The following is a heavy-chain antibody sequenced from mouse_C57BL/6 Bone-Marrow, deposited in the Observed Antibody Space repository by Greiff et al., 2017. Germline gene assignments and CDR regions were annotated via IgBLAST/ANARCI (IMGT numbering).Heavy chain of an antibody. Sequence: VQLQQSGAELARPGASVKLSCKASGYTFTSYGISWVKQRTGQGLEWIGEIYPRSGNTYYNEKFKGKDTLTADKSSSTAYMELRSLTSEDSAVYFCATYGYHWYFDVWGTGTTVTVSS. CDR2: IYPRSGNT. J-gene: IGHJ1*03. D-gene: IGHD2-2*01. CDR3: ATYGYHWYFDV. CDR1: GYTFTSYG. V-gene: IGHV1-81*01.